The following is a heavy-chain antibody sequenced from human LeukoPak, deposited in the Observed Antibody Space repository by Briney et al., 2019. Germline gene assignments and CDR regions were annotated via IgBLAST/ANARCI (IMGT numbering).Heavy chain of an antibody. Sequence: GGSLRPSCAASGFTFTNYAMSWVRQAPGKGLEWVSTISGGGGSTYYADSVKGRFTISRDNSKNTLHLQMNSLRAEDTALYYCAKGAGYSYGFHFDYWGQGTLVTVSS. CDR1: GFTFTNYA. CDR3: AKGAGYSYGFHFDY. J-gene: IGHJ4*02. V-gene: IGHV3-23*01. D-gene: IGHD5-18*01. CDR2: ISGGGGST.